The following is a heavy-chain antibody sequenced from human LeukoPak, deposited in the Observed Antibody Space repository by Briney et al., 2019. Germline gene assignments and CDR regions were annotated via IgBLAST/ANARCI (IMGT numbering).Heavy chain of an antibody. Sequence: GGSLRLSCAASGFTFSSYGMHWVRQAPGKGLEWVAVIWYDGSNKYYADSVKGRFTISRDNSKNTLCLQMNSLRAEDTAVYYCAREDSGYDFQFDYWGQGTLVTVSS. CDR2: IWYDGSNK. CDR3: AREDSGYDFQFDY. D-gene: IGHD5-12*01. CDR1: GFTFSSYG. J-gene: IGHJ4*02. V-gene: IGHV3-33*01.